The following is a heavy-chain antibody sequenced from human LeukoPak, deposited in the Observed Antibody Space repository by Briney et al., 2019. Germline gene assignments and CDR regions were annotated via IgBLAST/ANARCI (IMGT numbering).Heavy chain of an antibody. CDR3: VKVGLVGAIAVP. CDR2: ISWNSGSI. Sequence: GGSLRLSCAASGFTFDDYAMHWVRQAPGKGLEWVSGISWNSGSIGYADSARGRFTISRDNAKKSLYLQMNSLRAEDTALYYCVKVGLVGAIAVPWGQGTLVTVSS. CDR1: GFTFDDYA. J-gene: IGHJ5*02. V-gene: IGHV3-9*01. D-gene: IGHD1-26*01.